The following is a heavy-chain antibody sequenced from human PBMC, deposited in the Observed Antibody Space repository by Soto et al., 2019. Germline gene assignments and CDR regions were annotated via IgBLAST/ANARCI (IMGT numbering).Heavy chain of an antibody. CDR1: GFTFNNAW. D-gene: IGHD4-4*01. CDR3: PRNPDYSNYLEY. Sequence: EVQLVESGGGLVRPGGSLRLSCVASGFTFNNAWMNWVRQAPGKGLEWVGRIRSKADGGTIDYAAPVKDRFTISRDDSKNTLTMQMNSLKTEDTAVYYCPRNPDYSNYLEYGGQETLVTVSS. V-gene: IGHV3-15*07. J-gene: IGHJ4*02. CDR2: IRSKADGGTI.